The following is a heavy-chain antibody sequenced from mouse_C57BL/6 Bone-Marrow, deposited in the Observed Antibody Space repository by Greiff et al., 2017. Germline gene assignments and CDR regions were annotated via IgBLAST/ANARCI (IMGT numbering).Heavy chain of an antibody. V-gene: IGHV5-17*01. Sequence: EVNVVESGGGLVKPGGSLKLSCAASGFTFSDYGMHWVRQAPEKGLEWVAYISSGSSTIYYADTVKGRFTISRDNAKNTLFLQMTSLRSEDTAMYYCARPRYYGSKWFAYWGQGTLVTVSA. J-gene: IGHJ3*01. CDR2: ISSGSSTI. CDR3: ARPRYYGSKWFAY. CDR1: GFTFSDYG. D-gene: IGHD1-1*01.